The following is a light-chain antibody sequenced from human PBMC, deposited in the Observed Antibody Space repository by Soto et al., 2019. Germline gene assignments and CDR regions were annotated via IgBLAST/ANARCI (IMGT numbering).Light chain of an antibody. CDR1: SSDVGAYNY. CDR3: NSYAGTSYV. CDR2: DVS. J-gene: IGLJ1*01. Sequence: QSVLTQPASVSGSPGQSITISCTGTSSDVGAYNYVSWYQQYPGKAPKLIIYDVSNRPSGVSCRFSGSKSGNTAPLTISELQAEDEADYYCNSYAGTSYVFGTGTKVTVL. V-gene: IGLV2-14*01.